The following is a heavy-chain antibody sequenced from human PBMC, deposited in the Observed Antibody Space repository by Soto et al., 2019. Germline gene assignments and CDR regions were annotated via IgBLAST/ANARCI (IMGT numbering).Heavy chain of an antibody. CDR3: AKDLRYFDWLLGGFDY. CDR2: ISYDGSNK. J-gene: IGHJ4*02. CDR1: GFTFSSYG. V-gene: IGHV3-30*18. D-gene: IGHD3-9*01. Sequence: GGSLRLSCAASGFTFSSYGMHWVRQAPGKGLEWVAVISYDGSNKYYADSVKGRFTISRDNSKNTLYLQMNSLRAEDTAVYYCAKDLRYFDWLLGGFDYWGQGTLVTVSS.